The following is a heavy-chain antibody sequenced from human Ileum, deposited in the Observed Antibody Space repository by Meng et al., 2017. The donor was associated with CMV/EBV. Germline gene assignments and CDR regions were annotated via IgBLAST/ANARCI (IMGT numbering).Heavy chain of an antibody. Sequence: SGYTFTRYYVHWVRQAPGLGLEWVGVINPSGGSTSYAQKFQDRVIMTRDTSTSTVYMDLSNLRSDDTAVYYCARGGYGTDWYSALGSWGQGTLVTVSS. CDR1: GYTFTRYY. D-gene: IGHD6-19*01. CDR2: INPSGGST. J-gene: IGHJ4*02. CDR3: ARGGYGTDWYSALGS. V-gene: IGHV1-46*01.